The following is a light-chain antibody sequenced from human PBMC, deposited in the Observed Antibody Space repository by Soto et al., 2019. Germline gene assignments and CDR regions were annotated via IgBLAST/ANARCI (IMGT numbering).Light chain of an antibody. CDR1: QSISNY. J-gene: IGKJ2*01. CDR3: QQSYSPART. V-gene: IGKV1-39*01. Sequence: DIQMTQSPSSLSASVGDRVTITCRASQSISNYLNWYQQKPGKAPNLLIYAVSSLRSGVPSRFSGSGSGTDFTLTISSLPPEDFATYYCQQSYSPARTFGQGTKLEIK. CDR2: AVS.